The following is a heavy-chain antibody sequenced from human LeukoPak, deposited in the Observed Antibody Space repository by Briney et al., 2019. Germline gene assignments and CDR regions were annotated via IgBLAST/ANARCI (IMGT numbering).Heavy chain of an antibody. CDR3: ARGVVPAAILPTAYYYYGMDV. Sequence: IXXTANYAQKFQGRVTISADESTSPAYMQLSSLRSEDTAVYYCARGVVPAAILPTAYYYYGMDVWGQGTTVTVSS. CDR2: IXXTA. J-gene: IGHJ6*02. D-gene: IGHD2-2*01. V-gene: IGHV1-69*01.